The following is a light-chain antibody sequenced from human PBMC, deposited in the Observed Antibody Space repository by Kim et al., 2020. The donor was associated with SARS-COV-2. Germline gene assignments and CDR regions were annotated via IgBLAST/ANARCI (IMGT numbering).Light chain of an antibody. CDR2: GAS. CDR1: QTLSSSY. Sequence: APGERATLSCRASQTLSSSYLAWYQQIPGQAPRLLIYGASSSATAVPARFSGSGSGTDFTLTISRLEPEDFAVYFCQQYGSSPTTFGQGTRLEMK. CDR3: QQYGSSPTT. V-gene: IGKV3-20*01. J-gene: IGKJ5*01.